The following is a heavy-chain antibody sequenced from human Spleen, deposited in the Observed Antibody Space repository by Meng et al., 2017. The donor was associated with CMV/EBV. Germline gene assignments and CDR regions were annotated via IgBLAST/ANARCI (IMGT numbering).Heavy chain of an antibody. D-gene: IGHD1-26*01. V-gene: IGHV3-21*06. CDR3: ARGRRGGTYYFDY. J-gene: IGHJ4*02. CDR1: GFTFSTFG. Sequence: GESLKISCVVSGFTFSTFGMNWVRQTPGKGLEWVSSISSSSSHVHYADSVKDRFTVSRDNAGSSLFLQMNSLRVEDTGVYYCARGRRGGTYYFDYWGQGSLVTVSS. CDR2: ISSSSSHV.